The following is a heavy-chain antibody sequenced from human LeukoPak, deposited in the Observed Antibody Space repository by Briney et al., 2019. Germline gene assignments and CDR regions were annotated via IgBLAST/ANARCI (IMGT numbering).Heavy chain of an antibody. Sequence: SETLSLTCTVSGGSVSDSLYYWSWIRQPPGKGLEWIGYIYYNGDTNYNPSLKSRVIISIDTSSNQFSLRLNSMTAADTAVYYCARVLRAASWRSYDYWGQGTLVTVSS. CDR2: IYYNGDT. CDR1: GGSVSDSLYY. J-gene: IGHJ4*02. V-gene: IGHV4-61*01. CDR3: ARVLRAASWRSYDY. D-gene: IGHD5-18*01.